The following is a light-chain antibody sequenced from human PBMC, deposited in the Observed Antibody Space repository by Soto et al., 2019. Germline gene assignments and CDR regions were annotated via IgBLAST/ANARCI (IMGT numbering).Light chain of an antibody. Sequence: VVTPPSRSLPVTPSARASISCRCIHSLLHINGYNYLDWYLQKPGQSPQLLIYKASSLESGVPSRFSGSGSGTEFTLTINSLHSADFAVYYCKQYNTWPPEPFGQGTKVAIK. CDR2: KAS. CDR1: HSLLHINGYNY. CDR3: KQYNTWPPEP. V-gene: IGKV2-28*01. J-gene: IGKJ1*01.